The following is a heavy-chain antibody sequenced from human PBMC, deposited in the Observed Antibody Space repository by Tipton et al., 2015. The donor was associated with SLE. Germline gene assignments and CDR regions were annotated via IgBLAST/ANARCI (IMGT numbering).Heavy chain of an antibody. CDR3: AISQVGLQYNYDMDV. Sequence: TLSLTCTVSGGSIGSSTYYWGWLRQPKGKGLEWHGSTNYSRSTNYRPTLKGQITISVDTPKKPFTLKLNSLTASDAAVYYCAISQVGLQYNYDMDVWGKGTTVTVSS. CDR2: TNYSRST. J-gene: IGHJ6*03. D-gene: IGHD1-1*01. V-gene: IGHV4-39*06. CDR1: GGSIGSSTYY.